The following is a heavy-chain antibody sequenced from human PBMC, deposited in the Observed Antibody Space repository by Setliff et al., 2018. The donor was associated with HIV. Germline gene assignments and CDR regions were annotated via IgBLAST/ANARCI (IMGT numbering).Heavy chain of an antibody. CDR3: ARPGGSYGDYGWYLRF. CDR1: GGTFSSYG. CDR2: ISAYSGDT. Sequence: ASVKVSCKASGGTFSSYGISWVRQAPGQGLEWMGWISAYSGDTNYAQKFQGRLTMTTDTSTSTAYMELRSLRSDDTAMYYCARPGGSYGDYGWYLRFWGQGTLVTSPQ. V-gene: IGHV1-18*01. D-gene: IGHD4-17*01. J-gene: IGHJ4*02.